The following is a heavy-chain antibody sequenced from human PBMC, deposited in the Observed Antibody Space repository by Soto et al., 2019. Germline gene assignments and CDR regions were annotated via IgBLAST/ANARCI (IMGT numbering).Heavy chain of an antibody. D-gene: IGHD5-12*01. V-gene: IGHV3-74*01. CDR3: ARVDISTWGKFDS. CDR2: INPAGRTT. CDR1: GFTFTNYW. J-gene: IGHJ4*02. Sequence: EVQLVESGGGLVQPGGSLRLSCEVSGFTFTNYWMHWVRQAPGKVLMWVSRINPAGRTTSYADSVKGRFIISRDNAKNTVYRQMNSLRVEDTAVYYCARVDISTWGKFDSWGQGSLVTVSS.